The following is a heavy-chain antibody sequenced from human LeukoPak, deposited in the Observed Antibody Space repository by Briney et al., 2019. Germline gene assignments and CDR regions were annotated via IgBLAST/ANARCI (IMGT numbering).Heavy chain of an antibody. CDR2: ICSSGRTI. D-gene: IGHD6-19*01. Sequence: GGSLRLSCAASGFTFSDYYMSWLRQAPGKGLEWVSYICSSGRTIYSAHSVKGRFTISRDQAKNSPYLQMYSLSAEDPAVYFCVRDGKAVAVAFDIWGQGTMVTVSS. V-gene: IGHV3-11*04. CDR1: GFTFSDYY. J-gene: IGHJ3*02. CDR3: VRDGKAVAVAFDI.